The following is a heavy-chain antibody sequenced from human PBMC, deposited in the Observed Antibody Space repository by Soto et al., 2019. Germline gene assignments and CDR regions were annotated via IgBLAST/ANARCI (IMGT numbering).Heavy chain of an antibody. V-gene: IGHV3-74*01. CDR3: ARGGSADYGFDY. D-gene: IGHD3-10*01. CDR2: IKGDESST. J-gene: IGHJ4*01. Sequence: EVQLVESGGGPAQFGGSLRLSCAASGFTFSNYWMHWVRQVPGKGLVWVSRIKGDESSTGYADSVKGRFTIFRDNGKNTWYLQMNRLRAEDTAVYYCARGGSADYGFDYCGHGTLVTVS. CDR1: GFTFSNYW.